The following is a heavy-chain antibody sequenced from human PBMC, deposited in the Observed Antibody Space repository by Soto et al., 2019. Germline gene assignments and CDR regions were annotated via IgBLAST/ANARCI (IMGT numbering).Heavy chain of an antibody. CDR1: GAFFDSLT. D-gene: IGHD5-12*01. V-gene: IGHV1-69*08. CDR3: ARELGGYDYLYYYYYMDV. CDR2: IIPVLGMA. Sequence: QVQLVQSGAEMKKPGSSVKVSCQASGAFFDSLTINWVRQAPGQGLEWMGRIIPVLGMANYAQKFQGRVMIIADKSTSTVYMELSSLTSEDTAVYYCARELGGYDYLYYYYYMDVWGEGTTVTVSS. J-gene: IGHJ6*03.